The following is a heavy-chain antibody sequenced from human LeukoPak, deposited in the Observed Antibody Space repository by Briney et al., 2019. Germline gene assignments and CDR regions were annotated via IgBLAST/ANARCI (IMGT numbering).Heavy chain of an antibody. CDR2: ISGSGGST. J-gene: IGHJ6*03. Sequence: GGTLRLSCAASGFTFSSYGMSWVRQAPGKGLEWVSAISGSGGSTYYADSVKGRFTISRDNSKNTLYLQMNSLRAEDTAVYYCAKDQLELHDYYYYMDVWGKGTTVTVSS. CDR1: GFTFSSYG. CDR3: AKDQLELHDYYYYMDV. D-gene: IGHD1-7*01. V-gene: IGHV3-23*01.